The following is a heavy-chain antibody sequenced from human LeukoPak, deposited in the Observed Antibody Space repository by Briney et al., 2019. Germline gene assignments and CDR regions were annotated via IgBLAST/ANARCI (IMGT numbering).Heavy chain of an antibody. CDR3: ARVFGSYFDY. CDR2: IEEDGSYK. Sequence: GGSLRLSCGASEFSFNLYWMSWVRQAPGKGLEWLGNIEEDGSYKNYVDSVKGRFTISRDNTKNSLYLQMNSLRAEDTAVYYCARVFGSYFDYWGQGTLVTVSS. CDR1: EFSFNLYW. J-gene: IGHJ4*02. D-gene: IGHD2-15*01. V-gene: IGHV3-7*04.